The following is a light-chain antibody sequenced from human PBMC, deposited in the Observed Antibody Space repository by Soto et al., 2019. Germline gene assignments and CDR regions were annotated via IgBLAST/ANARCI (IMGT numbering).Light chain of an antibody. CDR1: QSVSSSY. CDR2: GAS. CDR3: QQYGRSPRT. J-gene: IGKJ1*01. Sequence: ETFFWHSAFTLSLSPLEKAALSCRASQSVSSSYLAWYQQKPGQAPRLLIYGASSRATGIPDRFSGSGSGTDFTLTISRLEPEDFAVYYCQQYGRSPRTFGQGTKVDIK. V-gene: IGKV3-20*01.